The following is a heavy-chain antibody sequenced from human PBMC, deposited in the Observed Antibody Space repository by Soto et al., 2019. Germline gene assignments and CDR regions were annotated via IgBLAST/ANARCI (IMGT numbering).Heavy chain of an antibody. D-gene: IGHD2-15*01. V-gene: IGHV3-21*01. Sequence: GGSLRLSCAVSGFNFTSYSMNWVRQAPGKGLEWVSSISTGDSYIYYADSVKGRFAISRDTAKNSVYLQMNSLRAEDTAVYYCASCSGGSCHPPRYVLGVWGQGTTVTVSS. CDR2: ISTGDSYI. CDR1: GFNFTSYS. J-gene: IGHJ6*02. CDR3: ASCSGGSCHPPRYVLGV.